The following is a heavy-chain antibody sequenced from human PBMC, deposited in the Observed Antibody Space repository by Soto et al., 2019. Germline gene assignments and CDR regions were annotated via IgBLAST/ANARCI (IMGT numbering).Heavy chain of an antibody. Sequence: SETLSLTCTVSGGSLSSSAYYWGWIRQPPGKGLEWIGNIYYSGSTYYSPSLKSRVTISVDTSKNQFSLNLNSVTAADTAVYYCERHIRTIFYGSGSFYFDSWGQGILVTVSS. CDR1: GGSLSSSAYY. V-gene: IGHV4-39*01. CDR3: ERHIRTIFYGSGSFYFDS. D-gene: IGHD3-10*01. CDR2: IYYSGST. J-gene: IGHJ4*02.